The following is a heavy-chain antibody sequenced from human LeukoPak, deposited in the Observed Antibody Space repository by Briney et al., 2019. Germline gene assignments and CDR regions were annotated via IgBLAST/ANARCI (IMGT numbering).Heavy chain of an antibody. Sequence: ASVKVSCKASGYTFTTYDINWVRQATGQGLEWMGWVNPYSGNTDYAHKFQGRVTMTRNTSISTAYMELSSLRSEDTAVYYCARGRATISDFDYWGQGTLVTVSS. V-gene: IGHV1-8*01. CDR2: VNPYSGNT. J-gene: IGHJ4*02. D-gene: IGHD5-24*01. CDR1: GYTFTTYD. CDR3: ARGRATISDFDY.